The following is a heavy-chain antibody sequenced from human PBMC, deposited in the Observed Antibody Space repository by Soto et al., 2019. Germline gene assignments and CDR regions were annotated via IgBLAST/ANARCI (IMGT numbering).Heavy chain of an antibody. CDR3: ASPTYYDFWSGYYPFDY. CDR1: GGTFSSYA. V-gene: IGHV1-69*01. D-gene: IGHD3-3*01. J-gene: IGHJ4*02. Sequence: QVQLVQSGAEVKKPGSSVKVSCKASGGTFSSYAISWVRQAPGQGLEWMGGIIPIFGTANYAQKFQGRVTITADESTSIAYMELSSLRSEDTAVYYCASPTYYDFWSGYYPFDYWGQGTLVTVSS. CDR2: IIPIFGTA.